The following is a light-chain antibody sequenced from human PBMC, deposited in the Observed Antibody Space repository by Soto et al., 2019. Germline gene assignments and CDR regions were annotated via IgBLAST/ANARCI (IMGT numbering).Light chain of an antibody. CDR2: GAS. CDR3: QQYGSSTLT. V-gene: IGKV3-20*01. CDR1: QSVSSN. Sequence: EIVFTKYPAPLSLSPGERATLSCRASQSVSSNLAGYQQKPGQTPRLLIYGASSRATGIPDRGSGIGSGTDFTLTISRLEPEDLAVYYCQQYGSSTLTFGQGTKVDIK. J-gene: IGKJ1*01.